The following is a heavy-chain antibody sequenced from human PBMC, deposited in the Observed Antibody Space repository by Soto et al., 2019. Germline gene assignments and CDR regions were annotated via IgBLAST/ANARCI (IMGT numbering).Heavy chain of an antibody. CDR3: ARGWLRLGFGVVISSFDYYGMDV. Sequence: SVKVSCKASGGTFSSYAISWVRQAPGQGLEWMGGIIPIFGTANYEQKFQGRVTITADESTSTAYMELSSLRSEDTAVYYCARGWLRLGFGVVISSFDYYGMDVWGQGTTVTSP. D-gene: IGHD3-3*01. V-gene: IGHV1-69*13. CDR1: GGTFSSYA. CDR2: IIPIFGTA. J-gene: IGHJ6*02.